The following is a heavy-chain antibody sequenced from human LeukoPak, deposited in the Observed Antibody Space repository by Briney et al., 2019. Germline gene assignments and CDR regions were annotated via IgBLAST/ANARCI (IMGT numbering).Heavy chain of an antibody. Sequence: PSQTLSLTCTVSGGSISSGSYYWCWIRRPAGKGLEWIGRIYTSGSTNYNPSLKSRVTISVDTSKNQFSLKLSSVTAADTAVYYCATVAAAGRIDYWGQETLVTVSS. J-gene: IGHJ4*02. CDR3: ATVAAAGRIDY. CDR2: IYTSGST. D-gene: IGHD6-13*01. V-gene: IGHV4-61*02. CDR1: GGSISSGSYY.